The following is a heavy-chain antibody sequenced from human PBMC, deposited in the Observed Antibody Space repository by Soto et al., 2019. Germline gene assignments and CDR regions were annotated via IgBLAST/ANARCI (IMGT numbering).Heavy chain of an antibody. J-gene: IGHJ6*03. CDR2: MNPNSGNT. V-gene: IGHV1-8*01. Sequence: ASVKVSCKASGYTFTSYDINWVRQATGQGLEWMGWMNPNSGNTGYAQKFQGRVTMTRNTSISTAYIELSSLRSEDTAVYYCARVENYDFWSGYYTPYYYYYYMDVWGKGTTVTVSS. D-gene: IGHD3-3*01. CDR1: GYTFTSYD. CDR3: ARVENYDFWSGYYTPYYYYYYMDV.